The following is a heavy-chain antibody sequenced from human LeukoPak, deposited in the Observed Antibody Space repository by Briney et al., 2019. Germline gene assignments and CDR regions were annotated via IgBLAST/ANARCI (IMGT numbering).Heavy chain of an antibody. CDR1: GGSISSSSYY. Sequence: SETLSLTCTVSGGSISSSSYYWGWIRQPPGKGLEWIGSIYYSGSTYYNPSLKSLVTVSVDTSKNHFSLKLSSVTAADTAAYYCAGHAVVFDAFDIWGQGTMVTVSS. D-gene: IGHD2-2*01. V-gene: IGHV4-39*01. J-gene: IGHJ3*02. CDR3: AGHAVVFDAFDI. CDR2: IYYSGST.